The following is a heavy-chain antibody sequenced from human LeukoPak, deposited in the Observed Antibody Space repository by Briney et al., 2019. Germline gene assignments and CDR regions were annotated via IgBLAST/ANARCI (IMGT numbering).Heavy chain of an antibody. CDR2: INPSGGST. D-gene: IGHD6-13*01. V-gene: IGHV1-46*01. J-gene: IGHJ4*02. CDR3: ARQQYSSFGY. Sequence: ASVKVSCKASGYTFTSYYMHWVRQAPGQGLEWMGIINPSGGSTTYAQKFQGRVTVSRDTSTSTVYMELSSLRSEDTAVYYCARQQYSSFGYWGQGTLVTLSS. CDR1: GYTFTSYY.